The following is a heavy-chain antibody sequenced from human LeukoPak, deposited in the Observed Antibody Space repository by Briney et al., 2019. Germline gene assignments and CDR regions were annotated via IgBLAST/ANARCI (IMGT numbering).Heavy chain of an antibody. J-gene: IGHJ5*02. CDR3: ARVRGSRSYGGFDL. CDR2: IWYDESKT. D-gene: IGHD3-10*01. CDR1: GFTFSSYA. Sequence: GGSLRLSCAASGFTFSSYAMSWVRQAPGKGLEWVAGIWYDESKTYYAESVKGRFSISRDNSKNMLYLQINSLRAEDTAVFYCARVRGSRSYGGFDLWGQGTLVTVSS. V-gene: IGHV3-33*08.